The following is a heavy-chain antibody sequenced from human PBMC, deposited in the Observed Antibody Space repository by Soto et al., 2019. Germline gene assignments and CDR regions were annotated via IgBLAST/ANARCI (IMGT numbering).Heavy chain of an antibody. D-gene: IGHD6-19*01. V-gene: IGHV1-69*06. CDR1: GGTFSSYA. CDR2: IIPIFGTA. J-gene: IGHJ3*02. Sequence: SVKVSCTASGGTFSSYAISWVRQAPGQGLEWMGGIIPIFGTANYAQKFQGRVTITADKSTSTAYMELSSLRSEDTAVYYCARGHSGWYAFDIWGQGTMVTVSS. CDR3: ARGHSGWYAFDI.